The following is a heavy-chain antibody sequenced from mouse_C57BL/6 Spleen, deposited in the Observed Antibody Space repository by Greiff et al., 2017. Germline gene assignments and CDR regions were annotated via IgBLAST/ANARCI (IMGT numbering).Heavy chain of an antibody. V-gene: IGHV5-4*01. CDR2: ISDGGSYT. CDR1: GFTFSSYA. Sequence: EVQRVESGGGLVKPGGSLKLSCAASGFTFSSYAMSWVRQTPEKRLEWVATISDGGSYTYYPDNVKGRFTISRDNAKNNLYLQMSHLKSEDTAMYYCARLEIYYGNFYYFDYWGQGTTLTVSS. CDR3: ARLEIYYGNFYYFDY. D-gene: IGHD2-1*01. J-gene: IGHJ2*01.